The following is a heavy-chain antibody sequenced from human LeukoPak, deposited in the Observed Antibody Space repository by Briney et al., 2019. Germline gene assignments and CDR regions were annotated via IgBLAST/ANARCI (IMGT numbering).Heavy chain of an antibody. Sequence: SSETLSLTCTVSGGSISSSSYYWGWIRQPPGKGLEWIGSIYYSGSTYYNPSLKSRVTISVDTSKNQFSLKLSSVTAADTAVYYCARTIDRDDAFDIWGQGTMVTVSS. CDR3: ARTIDRDDAFDI. J-gene: IGHJ3*02. CDR1: GGSISSSSYY. D-gene: IGHD3-22*01. CDR2: IYYSGST. V-gene: IGHV4-39*07.